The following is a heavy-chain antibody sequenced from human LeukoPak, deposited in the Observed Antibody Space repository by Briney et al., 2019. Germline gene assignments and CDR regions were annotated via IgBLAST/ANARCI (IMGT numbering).Heavy chain of an antibody. V-gene: IGHV1-46*01. J-gene: IGHJ4*02. CDR2: INPSGGST. CDR3: ARGNSRNWSDY. D-gene: IGHD6-13*01. CDR1: GYTFTSYY. Sequence: ASVKVSCKASGYTFTSYYMHWVRQAPGQGLEWMSIINPSGGSTTYAQKFQGRVTITRDTSTSTAYMELSSLRSDDPAVYYCARGNSRNWSDYWGQGTLVTVSS.